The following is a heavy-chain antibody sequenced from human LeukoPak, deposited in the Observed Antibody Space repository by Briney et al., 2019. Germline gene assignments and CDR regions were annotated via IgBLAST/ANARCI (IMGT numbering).Heavy chain of an antibody. CDR1: GGSISSYY. V-gene: IGHV4-4*07. J-gene: IGHJ6*02. Sequence: PSETLSLTCTVSGGSISSYYWSWIRQPAGKGLEWIGRIYTSGSTNYNPSLKSRVTMSVDTSKNQFSLKLSSVTAADTAVYYCARDSSIAVAGTNYYYGMDVWGQGTTVTVSS. CDR2: IYTSGST. CDR3: ARDSSIAVAGTNYYYGMDV. D-gene: IGHD6-19*01.